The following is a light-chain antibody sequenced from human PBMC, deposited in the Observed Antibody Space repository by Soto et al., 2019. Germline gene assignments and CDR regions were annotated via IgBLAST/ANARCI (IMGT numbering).Light chain of an antibody. CDR3: QQRSNWPPT. CDR1: QSVSSY. V-gene: IGKV3-11*01. CDR2: DAS. Sequence: EIVLTQSPANLSLSPGERATLSCMASQSVSSYLAWYQQKPGQAPRLLIYDASNRATGIPARFSGSGSGTDFTLTISSLEPEDFAVYYCQQRSNWPPTFGQGTKVEIK. J-gene: IGKJ1*01.